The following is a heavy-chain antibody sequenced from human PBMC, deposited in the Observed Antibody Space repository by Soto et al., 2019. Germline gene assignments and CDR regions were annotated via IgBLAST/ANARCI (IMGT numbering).Heavy chain of an antibody. Sequence: GASVKVSCKASGGTFSSYAISWVRQAPGQGLEWIGGIIPIFGTANYAQKFQGRVTITADKSTSTAYMELSSLRSEDTAVYYCARFRSLLEWIYREDYYYYGMDVWGQGTTVTVSS. CDR3: ARFRSLLEWIYREDYYYYGMDV. CDR1: GGTFSSYA. CDR2: IIPIFGTA. J-gene: IGHJ6*02. V-gene: IGHV1-69*06. D-gene: IGHD3-3*01.